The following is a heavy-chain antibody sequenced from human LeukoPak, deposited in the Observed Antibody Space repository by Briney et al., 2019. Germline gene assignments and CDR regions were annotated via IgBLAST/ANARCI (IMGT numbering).Heavy chain of an antibody. J-gene: IGHJ6*02. CDR2: ITSSSTI. D-gene: IGHD2-15*01. Sequence: GGSLRLSCAASGFTFSNYNMNWVRQAPGKGLEWVSHITSSSTIYYADSVKGRFTISRDNAKNSLYLQMNSLRAEDTAVYYCARDPVVVVGRYYYYYGMDVWGQGTTVTVSS. CDR3: ARDPVVVVGRYYYYYGMDV. V-gene: IGHV3-69-1*01. CDR1: GFTFSNYN.